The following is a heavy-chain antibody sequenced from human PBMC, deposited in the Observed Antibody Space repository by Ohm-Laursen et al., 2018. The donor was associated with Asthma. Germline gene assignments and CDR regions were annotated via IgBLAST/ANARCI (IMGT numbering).Heavy chain of an antibody. CDR2: FFLRGND. Sequence: SDTLSLTCTVSGGSISSYYWSWIRQPPGKGLEWIGYFFLRGNDNYNPSLRSRVTMSIGTSRDQFSLNLRSVTAADTAVYYCARVGIAARVIDYWGQGTLVTVSS. CDR1: GGSISSYY. CDR3: ARVGIAARVIDY. V-gene: IGHV4-59*07. J-gene: IGHJ4*02. D-gene: IGHD6-6*01.